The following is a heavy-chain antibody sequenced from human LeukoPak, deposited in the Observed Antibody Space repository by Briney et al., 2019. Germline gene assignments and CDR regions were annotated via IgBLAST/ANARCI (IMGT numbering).Heavy chain of an antibody. Sequence: GASVKVSCKASGYTFTGYYIHWVRQAPGQGLEWMGWFNPNSGGTNYAQKFQGRVTMTRDTSISTAYMEMSRLTSDDTAVYYCARDSSSSRLQGWFDPWGQGTLVTVSS. CDR2: FNPNSGGT. D-gene: IGHD6-13*01. V-gene: IGHV1-2*02. CDR3: ARDSSSSRLQGWFDP. J-gene: IGHJ5*02. CDR1: GYTFTGYY.